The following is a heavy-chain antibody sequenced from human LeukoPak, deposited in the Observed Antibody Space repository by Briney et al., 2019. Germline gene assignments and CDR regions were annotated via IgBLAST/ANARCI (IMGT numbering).Heavy chain of an antibody. D-gene: IGHD6-13*01. CDR3: ARVRYSSSWDFDY. Sequence: GGSLRLSCAASGFTFSSYWMSWVRQAPGKGLEWVANIKQDGSEKYYVDSVKGRFTISRDNAKNSLYLQMNSLRAEDTAVYHCARVRYSSSWDFDYWGQGTLVTVSS. CDR1: GFTFSSYW. CDR2: IKQDGSEK. V-gene: IGHV3-7*03. J-gene: IGHJ4*02.